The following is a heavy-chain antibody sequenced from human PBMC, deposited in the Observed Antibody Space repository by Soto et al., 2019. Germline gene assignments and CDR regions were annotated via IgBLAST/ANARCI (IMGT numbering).Heavy chain of an antibody. V-gene: IGHV4-59*08. CDR2: VSYSGYT. CDR1: SHSISISS. J-gene: IGHJ6*02. D-gene: IGHD3-10*01. Sequence: SMTLSLNCTVSSHSISISSCNRFRQPPGKGLEWIGYVSYSGYTSYNPSLRSRVTMSVDTSKNQFSLKLTSTTVADTALYYCARQGFGATHGLVDVWGQGTTVT. CDR3: ARQGFGATHGLVDV.